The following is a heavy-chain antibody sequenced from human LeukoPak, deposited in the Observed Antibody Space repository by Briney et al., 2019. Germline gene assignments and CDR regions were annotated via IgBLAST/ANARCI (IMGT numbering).Heavy chain of an antibody. Sequence: PSETLSLTCTVSGGSISSSSYYWGWIRQPPGKGLEWIGSIYYSGSTYYNPSLKSRATISVDTSKNQFSLKLSSVTAADTAVYYCARDARYCSSTSCYTSFDPWGQGTLVTVSS. D-gene: IGHD2-2*02. CDR3: ARDARYCSSTSCYTSFDP. CDR2: IYYSGST. J-gene: IGHJ5*02. CDR1: GGSISSSSYY. V-gene: IGHV4-39*07.